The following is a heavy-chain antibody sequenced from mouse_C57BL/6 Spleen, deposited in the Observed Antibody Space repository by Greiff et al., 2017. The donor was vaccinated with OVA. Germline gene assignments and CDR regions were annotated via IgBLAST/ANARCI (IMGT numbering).Heavy chain of an antibody. D-gene: IGHD2-2*01. J-gene: IGHJ3*01. CDR3: ARSTMVTTRAWFAY. CDR2: INPYNGDT. CDR1: GYSFTGYF. V-gene: IGHV1-20*01. Sequence: EVQLQQSGPELVKPGDSVKISCKASGYSFTGYFMNWVMQSHGKSLEWIGRINPYNGDTFYNQKFKGKATLTVDKSSSTAHMELRSLTSEDSAVYYCARSTMVTTRAWFAYWGQGTLVTVSA.